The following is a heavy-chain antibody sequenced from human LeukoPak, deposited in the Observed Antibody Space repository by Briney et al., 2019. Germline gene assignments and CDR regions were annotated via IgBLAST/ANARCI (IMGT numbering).Heavy chain of an antibody. Sequence: PSETLSLTCAVYGGSFSGYYWSWIRQPPGKGLEWIGEINHSGSTNYNPSLKSRVTISVDTSKNQFSLKLSSVTATCTDMHYCARGSNCGTLIYYFDYWGQGTLVTVSS. CDR2: INHSGST. CDR3: ARGSNCGTLIYYFDY. J-gene: IGHJ4*02. D-gene: IGHD2-21*01. V-gene: IGHV4-34*01. CDR1: GGSFSGYY.